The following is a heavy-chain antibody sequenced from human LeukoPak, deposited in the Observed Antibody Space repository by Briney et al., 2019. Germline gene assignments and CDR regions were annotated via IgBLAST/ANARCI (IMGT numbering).Heavy chain of an antibody. D-gene: IGHD3-3*01. CDR1: GGSFSGYY. Sequence: PSETLSLTCAVYGGSFSGYYWSWIRQPPGKGLEWIGEINHSGSTNYNPPLKSRVTISVDTSKNQFSLKLSSVTAADTAVYYCARETRHYDFWSGYLCAFDIWGQGTMVTVSS. J-gene: IGHJ3*02. V-gene: IGHV4-34*01. CDR3: ARETRHYDFWSGYLCAFDI. CDR2: INHSGST.